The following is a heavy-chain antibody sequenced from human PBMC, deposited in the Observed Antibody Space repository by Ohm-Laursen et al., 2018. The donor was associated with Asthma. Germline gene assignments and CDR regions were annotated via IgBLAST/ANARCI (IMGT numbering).Heavy chain of an antibody. CDR3: AKALVGAPLYYHYYGMDV. Sequence: SLRLSCSASGFTFSSYGMHWVRQAPGKGLEWVAVISYDGSNKYYADSVKGRFTISRDNSKNTLYLQMNSLRDEDTALYYCAKALVGAPLYYHYYGMDVWGQGTTVTVSS. CDR1: GFTFSSYG. V-gene: IGHV3-30*18. CDR2: ISYDGSNK. D-gene: IGHD1-26*01. J-gene: IGHJ6*02.